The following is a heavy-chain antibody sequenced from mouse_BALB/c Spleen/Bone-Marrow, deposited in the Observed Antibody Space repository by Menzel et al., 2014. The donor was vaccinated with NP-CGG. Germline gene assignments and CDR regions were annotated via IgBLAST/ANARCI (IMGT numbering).Heavy chain of an antibody. J-gene: IGHJ4*01. CDR3: TRDLYDGYYYYAMDY. D-gene: IGHD2-3*01. V-gene: IGHV5-6-4*01. CDR2: ISSGGSYT. Sequence: EVKLMESGGGLVKPGGSLKLSCAASGFTYSSYTMSWVRQTPEKRLEWVATISSGGSYTYYPDSVKGRFTISRDNAKNTLYPQMSSLKSEDTAMYYCTRDLYDGYYYYAMDYWGQGTSVTVSS. CDR1: GFTYSSYT.